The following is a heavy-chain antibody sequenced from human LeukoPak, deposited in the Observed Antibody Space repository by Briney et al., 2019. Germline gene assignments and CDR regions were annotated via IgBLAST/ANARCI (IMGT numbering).Heavy chain of an antibody. CDR1: GGSLSGYY. J-gene: IGHJ4*02. CDR3: ARASLTVTTFRFDY. D-gene: IGHD4-17*01. V-gene: IGHV4-34*01. CDR2: INHSGST. Sequence: SETLSLTCAVYGGSLSGYYCSWIRQPPGKGLEWIGEINHSGSTNYNPSLKSRVTISVDTSKNQFSLKLSSVTAADTAVYYCARASLTVTTFRFDYWGQGTLVTVSS.